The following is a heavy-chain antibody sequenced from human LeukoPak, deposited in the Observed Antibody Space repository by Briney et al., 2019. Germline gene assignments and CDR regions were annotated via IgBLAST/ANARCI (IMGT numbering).Heavy chain of an antibody. CDR3: ARHQPYCSSTSCYDLDAFDI. D-gene: IGHD2-2*01. V-gene: IGHV4-39*01. CDR2: IYYSGST. Sequence: PSETLSLTCTVSGGSISSSSYYWGWIRQPPGKGQEWIGSIYYSGSTYYNPSLKSRVTISVDTSKNQFSLKLSSVTAADTAVYYCARHQPYCSSTSCYDLDAFDIWGQGTMVTVSS. CDR1: GGSISSSSYY. J-gene: IGHJ3*02.